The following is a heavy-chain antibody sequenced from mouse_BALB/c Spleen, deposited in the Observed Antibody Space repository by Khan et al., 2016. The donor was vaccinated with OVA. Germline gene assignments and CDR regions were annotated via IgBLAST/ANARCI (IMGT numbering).Heavy chain of an antibody. J-gene: IGHJ4*01. D-gene: IGHD2-1*01. V-gene: IGHV3-1*02. CDR3: TRDGNYMDY. CDR1: GYSITSGYA. CDR2: IYFSGSI. Sequence: EVQLQESGPDLVKPSQSLSLTCTVTGYSITSGYAWHWIRQFPGNKLEWMAYIYFSGSINYNPSPKSRISVTRDPSKNQFFLQLNSVTSEDTATYYCTRDGNYMDYWGQGTSVTVSS.